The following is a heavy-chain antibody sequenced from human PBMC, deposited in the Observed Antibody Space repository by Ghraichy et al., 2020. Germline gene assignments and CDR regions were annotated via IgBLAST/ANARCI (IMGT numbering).Heavy chain of an antibody. CDR2: ISGSGGST. J-gene: IGHJ4*02. D-gene: IGHD6-6*01. V-gene: IGHV3-23*01. CDR1: GFTFSSYA. Sequence: GGSLRLSCAASGFTFSSYAMSWVRQAPGKGLEWVSAISGSGGSTYYADSVKGRFTISRDNSKNTLYLQMNSLRAEDPAVYYCAKDRAARFPSLNDYWGQGTLVTVSS. CDR3: AKDRAARFPSLNDY.